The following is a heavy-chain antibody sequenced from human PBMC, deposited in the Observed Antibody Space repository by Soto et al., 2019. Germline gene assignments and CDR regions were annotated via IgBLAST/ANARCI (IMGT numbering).Heavy chain of an antibody. CDR1: GCNFSNFV. CDR2: ITETGGDT. Sequence: GGSQRHSYAASGCNFSNFVMRWVRQTPGKGLEWVSTITETGGDTYYTDSVKGRFTVSRDNSKNTLYLQMTSLRAEDTALYYCTKASSDRHHMDVWGQGTTVTVS. V-gene: IGHV3-23*01. CDR3: TKASSDRHHMDV. J-gene: IGHJ6*02.